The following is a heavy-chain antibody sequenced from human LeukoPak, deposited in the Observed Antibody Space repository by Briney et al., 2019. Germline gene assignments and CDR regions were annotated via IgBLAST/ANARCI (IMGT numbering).Heavy chain of an antibody. Sequence: ASVKVSCKASGGTFRSYTISWVRQAPGQGLEWMGRIIPILGIANYAQKFQGRVTITADKSTSTAYMELSSLRSEDTAVYYCARDLGERYCSGGSCLNWFDPWGQGTLVTVSS. D-gene: IGHD2-15*01. CDR1: GGTFRSYT. CDR3: ARDLGERYCSGGSCLNWFDP. J-gene: IGHJ5*02. V-gene: IGHV1-69*04. CDR2: IIPILGIA.